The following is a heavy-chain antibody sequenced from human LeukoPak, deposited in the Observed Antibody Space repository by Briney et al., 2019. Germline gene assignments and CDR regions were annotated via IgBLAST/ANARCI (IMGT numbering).Heavy chain of an antibody. V-gene: IGHV3-23*01. D-gene: IGHD5-18*01. J-gene: IGHJ1*01. CDR1: GFTFSSYA. CDR3: ARGGYSYGHGGGYFQH. Sequence: GGSLRLSCAASGFTFSSYAMSWVRQAPGKGLEWVSAISGSGGSTYYADSVKGRFTISRDNSKNTLYLQMNSLRAEDTAVYYCARGGYSYGHGGGYFQHWGQGTLVTVSS. CDR2: ISGSGGST.